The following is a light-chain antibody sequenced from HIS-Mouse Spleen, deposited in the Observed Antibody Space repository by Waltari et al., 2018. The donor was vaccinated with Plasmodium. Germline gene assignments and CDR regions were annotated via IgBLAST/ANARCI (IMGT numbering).Light chain of an antibody. Sequence: SSELTQAPAVSVALGQTARLTCQGDSLRSYYASRYQQKPGQAPVLVSYGKNNRPAGIPDRFSGSSSGNTASLTITGAQAEDEADYYCNSRDSSGNHQVFGGGTKLTVL. CDR2: GKN. J-gene: IGLJ3*02. CDR1: SLRSYY. V-gene: IGLV3-19*01. CDR3: NSRDSSGNHQV.